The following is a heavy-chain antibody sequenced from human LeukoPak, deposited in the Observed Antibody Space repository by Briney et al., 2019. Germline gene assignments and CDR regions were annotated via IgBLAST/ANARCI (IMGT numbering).Heavy chain of an antibody. Sequence: GGSLRLSCVASGFSISSHWMSWVRQAPGRGLEWVAVISYDGSDKYYANSVKGRFTISRDNSKNTLYLQMNSLRAEDTAVYYCAKEEVAGRRGTVGCGYWGQGTLVTVSS. J-gene: IGHJ4*02. CDR2: ISYDGSDK. V-gene: IGHV3-30*18. CDR3: AKEEVAGRRGTVGCGY. CDR1: GFSISSHW. D-gene: IGHD6-6*01.